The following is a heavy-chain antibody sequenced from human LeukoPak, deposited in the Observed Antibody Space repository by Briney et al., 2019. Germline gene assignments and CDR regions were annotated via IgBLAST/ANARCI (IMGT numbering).Heavy chain of an antibody. CDR1: GFTFSSYW. V-gene: IGHV3-74*01. J-gene: IGHJ5*02. CDR3: ASLNFWSGYSTFDP. CDR2: INTDGSST. D-gene: IGHD3-3*01. Sequence: GGSLRLSCAASGFTFSSYWMHWVRQAPGKGLVWVSRINTDGSSTSYADSVKGRFTISRDNAKNTLYLQMNSLRAEDTAVYYCASLNFWSGYSTFDPWGQGTLVTISS.